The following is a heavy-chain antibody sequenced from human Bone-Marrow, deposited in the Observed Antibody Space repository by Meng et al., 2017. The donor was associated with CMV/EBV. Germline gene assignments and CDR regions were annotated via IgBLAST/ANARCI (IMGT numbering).Heavy chain of an antibody. CDR3: ARAQGGTIFGVVSGKIYNWFDP. D-gene: IGHD3-3*01. CDR1: YW. CDR2: INSDGSST. J-gene: IGHJ5*02. Sequence: YWIDWVRQAPGKGLVWVSRINSDGSSTSYAESVKRRFTIDRDNAKNTLYLQMNSLRAEDTAVYYCARAQGGTIFGVVSGKIYNWFDPWGQGTLVTVSS. V-gene: IGHV3-74*01.